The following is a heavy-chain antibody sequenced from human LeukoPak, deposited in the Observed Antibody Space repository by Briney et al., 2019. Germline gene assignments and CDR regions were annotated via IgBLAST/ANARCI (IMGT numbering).Heavy chain of an antibody. CDR1: GFTFTGYD. J-gene: IGHJ5*02. CDR3: VRDGEGAAISVNYWFDP. CDR2: MNPNNGNT. V-gene: IGHV1-8*01. D-gene: IGHD2-2*02. Sequence: ASVKDSCKASGFTFTGYDINWVRQASGQGLEWMGWMNPNNGNTGYAQKFQGRVTMTRDTSISTAYMELRGLRSEDTAVYYCVRDGEGAAISVNYWFDPWGQGTLVTVSS.